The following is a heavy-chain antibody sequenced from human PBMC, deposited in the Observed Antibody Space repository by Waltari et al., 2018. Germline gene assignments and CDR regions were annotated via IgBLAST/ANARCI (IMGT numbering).Heavy chain of an antibody. J-gene: IGHJ4*02. CDR2: ISWNSGSI. CDR1: GFTFDDYA. Sequence: EVQLVESGGGLVQPGRSLRLSCAASGFTFDDYAMHWVRQAPGKGLEWVSGISWNSGSIGYADSVKGRFTISRDNAKNSLYLQMNSLRAEDMALYYCAKDESQWLRFPGNYWGQGTLVTVSS. CDR3: AKDESQWLRFPGNY. D-gene: IGHD5-12*01. V-gene: IGHV3-9*03.